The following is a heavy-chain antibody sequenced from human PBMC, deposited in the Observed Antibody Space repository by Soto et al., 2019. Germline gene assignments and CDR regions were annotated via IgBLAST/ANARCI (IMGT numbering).Heavy chain of an antibody. CDR2: INPSGGST. CDR3: GKIKYDFWSVSPTSYYYGRDV. V-gene: IGHV1-46*01. D-gene: IGHD3-3*01. J-gene: IGHJ6*02. CDR1: GYTFTSYY. Sequence: ASVKVSCKASGYTFTSYYMHWVRQAPGQGLEWMGIINPSGGSTSYAQKFQGRVTMTRDTSTSTVYMELSSLRSEDTAVYYCGKIKYDFWSVSPTSYYYGRDVGGQGPRVT.